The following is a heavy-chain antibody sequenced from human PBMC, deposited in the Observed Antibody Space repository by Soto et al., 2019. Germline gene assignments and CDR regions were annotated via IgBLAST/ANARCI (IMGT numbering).Heavy chain of an antibody. Sequence: GGSLRLSCAASGFTFSRSSMNWVRQAPGKGLEWLSYISSSSDTIYLADSVRGRFTISRDSAKNSLYLQMNSLRDEDTAVYYCARDTAMVERGYFDYWGQGTLVTVSS. D-gene: IGHD5-18*01. J-gene: IGHJ4*02. CDR1: GFTFSRSS. CDR3: ARDTAMVERGYFDY. CDR2: ISSSSDTI. V-gene: IGHV3-48*02.